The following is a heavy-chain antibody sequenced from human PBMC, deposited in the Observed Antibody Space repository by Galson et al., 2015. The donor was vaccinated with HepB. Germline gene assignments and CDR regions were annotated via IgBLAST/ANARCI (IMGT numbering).Heavy chain of an antibody. D-gene: IGHD6-6*01. V-gene: IGHV3-11*01. CDR3: AREGLYSSSALDY. Sequence: SLRLSCAASGFTFSDYYMSWIRQAPGKGLEWVSYISSSGSTIYYADSVKGRFTISRDNAKNSLYLQMNSLRAEDTAVYYCAREGLYSSSALDYWGQGTLVTVSS. J-gene: IGHJ4*02. CDR1: GFTFSDYY. CDR2: ISSSGSTI.